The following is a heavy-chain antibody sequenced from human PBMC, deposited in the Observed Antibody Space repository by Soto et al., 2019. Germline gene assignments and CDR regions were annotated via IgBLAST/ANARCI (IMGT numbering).Heavy chain of an antibody. Sequence: GGSLRPSCAATGFTFRKYAMSWVRQALGKGLEWVSTISGTGGGTYYADAVKGRFAISRDNSKGTVDLQMNSVRVEDTATYYCAKEGSGVRGIIVSVIYDYWGQGVQVTLSA. CDR2: ISGTGGGT. D-gene: IGHD3-10*01. J-gene: IGHJ4*02. CDR1: GFTFRKYA. V-gene: IGHV3-23*01. CDR3: AKEGSGVRGIIVSVIYDY.